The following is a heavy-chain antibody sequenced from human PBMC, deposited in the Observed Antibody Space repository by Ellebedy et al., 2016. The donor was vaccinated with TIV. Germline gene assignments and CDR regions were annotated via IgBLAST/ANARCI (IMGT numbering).Heavy chain of an antibody. CDR3: ARIAPTAVTFDLYYFDY. CDR2: IIPILGIP. Sequence: SVKVSCKASGATFSGSAISWVRQAPGLGLEWIGGIIPILGIPNYAQKFQGRVTITADKSMNTAFMVLSSLRSEDTAVYYCARIAPTAVTFDLYYFDYWGQGTLITVSS. D-gene: IGHD4-23*01. V-gene: IGHV1-69*10. J-gene: IGHJ4*02. CDR1: GATFSGSA.